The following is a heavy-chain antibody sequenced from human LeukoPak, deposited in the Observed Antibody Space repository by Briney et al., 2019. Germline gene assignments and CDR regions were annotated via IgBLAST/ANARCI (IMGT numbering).Heavy chain of an antibody. J-gene: IGHJ4*02. CDR2: ISSSSSYI. Sequence: KPGGSLRLSCAASGFTFSNAWMSWVRQAPGKGLEWVSSISSSSSYIYYADSVKGRVTISRDNAKNSLYLQMNSLRAEDTAVYYCARDYRWDLLMDYWGQGTLVTVSS. D-gene: IGHD1-26*01. CDR1: GFTFSNAW. V-gene: IGHV3-21*01. CDR3: ARDYRWDLLMDY.